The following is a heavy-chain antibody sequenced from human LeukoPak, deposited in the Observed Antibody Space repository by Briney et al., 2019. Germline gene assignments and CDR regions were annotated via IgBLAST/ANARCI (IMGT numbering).Heavy chain of an antibody. CDR3: ATRDTDYEYYFDY. V-gene: IGHV1-69*06. CDR1: GYTFTSYG. D-gene: IGHD4-17*01. J-gene: IGHJ4*02. Sequence: ASVKVSCKASGYTFTSYGISWVRQAPGQGLEWMGGIIPIFGTANYAQKFQGRVTITADKSTSTAYMEMRSLTSEDTAIFYCATRDTDYEYYFDYWGQGTLVTVSS. CDR2: IIPIFGTA.